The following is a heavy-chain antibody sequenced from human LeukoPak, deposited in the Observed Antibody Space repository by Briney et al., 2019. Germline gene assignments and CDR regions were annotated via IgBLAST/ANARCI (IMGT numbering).Heavy chain of an antibody. J-gene: IGHJ6*03. D-gene: IGHD6-25*01. V-gene: IGHV3-30*03. Sequence: PGGSLRLSCAASGFTFSSYAMHWVRQAPGKGLEWVAVILYDGSNKYYADSVKGRFTISRDNSKNTLYLQMNSLRAEDTAVYYCARVAAYYYYYYMDVWGKGTTVTVSS. CDR1: GFTFSSYA. CDR2: ILYDGSNK. CDR3: ARVAAYYYYYYMDV.